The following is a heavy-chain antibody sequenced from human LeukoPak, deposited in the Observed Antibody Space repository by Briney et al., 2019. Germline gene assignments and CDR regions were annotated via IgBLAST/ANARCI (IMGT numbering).Heavy chain of an antibody. CDR1: GFTFSSYA. D-gene: IGHD5-24*01. CDR3: ARGGGGDGYTFDI. Sequence: GRSLRLSCAASGFTFSSYAMHWVRRAPGKGLEWLAVISYDGSNKYYADSVKGRFTISRDNSKNTLYLQMNSLRAEDTAVYYCARGGGGDGYTFDIWGQGTLVTVSS. V-gene: IGHV3-30-3*01. J-gene: IGHJ3*02. CDR2: ISYDGSNK.